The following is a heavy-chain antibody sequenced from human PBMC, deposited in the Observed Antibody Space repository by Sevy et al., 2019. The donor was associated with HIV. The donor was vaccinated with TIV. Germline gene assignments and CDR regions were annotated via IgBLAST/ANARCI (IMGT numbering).Heavy chain of an antibody. CDR3: ATDRKVGTWLHKNWFEP. J-gene: IGHJ5*02. D-gene: IGHD5-12*01. V-gene: IGHV1-18*01. CDR2: ISAYNGNT. CDR1: GYTFTSYG. Sequence: ASVKVSCKASGYTFTSYGISWVRQAPGQGLEWMGWISAYNGNTNYAQKLQGRVTMTTDTSTSTAYMELRSLRSDDTAVYYCATDRKVGTWLHKNWFEPWGQGTLVTVSS.